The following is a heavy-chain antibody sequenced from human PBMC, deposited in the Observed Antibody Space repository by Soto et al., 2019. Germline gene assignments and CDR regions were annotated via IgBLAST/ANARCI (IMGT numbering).Heavy chain of an antibody. Sequence: GASLKVSFKASGYTFTSYGISCVRQAPGQGLEWMGWISAYNGNTNYAQKLQGRVTMTTDTSTSTAYMELRSLRSDDTAVYYCARVLPYCSGGSCYGGAFDYWGQGTLVTVSS. V-gene: IGHV1-18*01. CDR2: ISAYNGNT. D-gene: IGHD2-15*01. CDR3: ARVLPYCSGGSCYGGAFDY. J-gene: IGHJ4*02. CDR1: GYTFTSYG.